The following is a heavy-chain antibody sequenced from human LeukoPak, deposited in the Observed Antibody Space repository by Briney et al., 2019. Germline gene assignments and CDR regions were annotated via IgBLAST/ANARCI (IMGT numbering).Heavy chain of an antibody. CDR3: ASQGKDCSGGSCYSGVRYFDY. J-gene: IGHJ4*02. Sequence: SETLSLTCAVYGGSFSGYYWSWIRQPPGKGLEWIGEINHSGSTNYNPSLKSRVTISVDTPKNQFSLKLSSVTAADTAVYYCASQGKDCSGGSCYSGVRYFDYWGQGTLVTVSS. CDR1: GGSFSGYY. D-gene: IGHD2-15*01. CDR2: INHSGST. V-gene: IGHV4-34*01.